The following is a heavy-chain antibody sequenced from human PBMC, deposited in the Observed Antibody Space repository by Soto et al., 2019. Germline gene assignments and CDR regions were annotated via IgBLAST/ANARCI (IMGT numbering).Heavy chain of an antibody. J-gene: IGHJ3*02. D-gene: IGHD5-12*01. CDR2: ISYDGSNK. Sequence: GGSLRLSCAASGFTFSSYGMHWVRQAPGKGLEWVAVISYDGSNKYYADSVKGRFTISRDNSKNTLYLQMNSLRAEDTAVYYCAKDPYSGYDGASWAFDIWGQGTMVTVSS. V-gene: IGHV3-30*18. CDR1: GFTFSSYG. CDR3: AKDPYSGYDGASWAFDI.